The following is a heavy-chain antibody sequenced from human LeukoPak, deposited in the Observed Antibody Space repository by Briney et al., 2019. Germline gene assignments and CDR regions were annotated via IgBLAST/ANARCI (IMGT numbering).Heavy chain of an antibody. J-gene: IGHJ4*02. Sequence: ASVKVSCKASGYTFTGYYMHWVRQAPGQGLEWMGWINPNSGGTNYAQKFQGRVTITRDTSASTAYMELSSLRSEDTGDYYCAREDIAAAGRVDCWGQGTLVTVSS. CDR3: AREDIAAAGRVDC. CDR1: GYTFTGYY. D-gene: IGHD6-13*01. V-gene: IGHV1-2*02. CDR2: INPNSGGT.